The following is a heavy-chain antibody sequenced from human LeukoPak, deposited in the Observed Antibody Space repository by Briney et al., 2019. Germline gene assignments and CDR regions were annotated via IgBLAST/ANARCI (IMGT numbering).Heavy chain of an antibody. CDR2: ISYDGSNQ. Sequence: GGSLSLFCAASGFTFSSFGMHWVRQAPGKGLEWVAVISYDGSNQFYVDSVRGRFPISRDNAKNTLYLQMNSLRADDTAVYYCASDKGGGYGFSYYYGLDVWGQGTTVTVS. V-gene: IGHV3-30*03. J-gene: IGHJ6*02. CDR1: GFTFSSFG. D-gene: IGHD3-3*01. CDR3: ASDKGGGYGFSYYYGLDV.